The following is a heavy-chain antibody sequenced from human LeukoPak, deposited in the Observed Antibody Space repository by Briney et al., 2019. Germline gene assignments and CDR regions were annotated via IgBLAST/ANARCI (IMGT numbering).Heavy chain of an antibody. D-gene: IGHD3-10*02. V-gene: IGHV1-18*03. CDR1: GYTFTSYG. CDR3: ARDLYVPRRTAFDI. Sequence: GASVKVSCKASGYTFTSYGISWVRQASGQGLEWMGWISAYNGNTNYAQKLQGRVTMTTDTSTSTAYMELRSLRSDDMAVYYCARDLYVPRRTAFDIWGQGAMVTVSS. CDR2: ISAYNGNT. J-gene: IGHJ3*02.